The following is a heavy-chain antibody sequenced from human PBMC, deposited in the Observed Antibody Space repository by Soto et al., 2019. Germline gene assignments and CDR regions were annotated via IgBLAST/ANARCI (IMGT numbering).Heavy chain of an antibody. CDR2: ISAYNGNT. CDR1: GYTFTSYG. CDR3: SRDRVRNYYDSSGYYSPFDY. D-gene: IGHD3-22*01. Sequence: QVQLVQSGAEVKKPGASVKVSCKASGYTFTSYGISWVRQAPGQGLEWMGWISAYNGNTNYAQKLQGRVTMTTDTYTSTAYMELRSLRSDDTAVYYCSRDRVRNYYDSSGYYSPFDYCCQGTLVTVSS. V-gene: IGHV1-18*01. J-gene: IGHJ4*02.